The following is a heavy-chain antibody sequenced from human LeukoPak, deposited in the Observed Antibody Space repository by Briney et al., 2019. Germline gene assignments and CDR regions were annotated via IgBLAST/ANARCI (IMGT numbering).Heavy chain of an antibody. Sequence: GGSLRLSCAASGFTFSSYSMNWVRQAPGKGLEWVSSISSSSSYIYYADSVKGRFTISRDNAKNTLYLQMNSLRAEDTAVYYCAKDRGYGPWVVDYWGQGTLVTVSS. D-gene: IGHD5-18*01. CDR2: ISSSSSYI. CDR1: GFTFSSYS. V-gene: IGHV3-21*04. CDR3: AKDRGYGPWVVDY. J-gene: IGHJ4*02.